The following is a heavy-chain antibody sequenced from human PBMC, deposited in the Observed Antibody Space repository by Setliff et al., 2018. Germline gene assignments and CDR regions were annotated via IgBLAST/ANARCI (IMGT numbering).Heavy chain of an antibody. CDR2: IRNDGSDK. D-gene: IGHD1-26*01. Sequence: PGGSLRLSCAASGFTFSNAWMSWVRQAPGKGLEWVTFIRNDGSDKYYIDSVKGRFTISRDNSKNTMFLQMNSLRAEDTAIYYCANAPGDYYYYGMDVWGQGTTVTVSS. V-gene: IGHV3-30*02. CDR3: ANAPGDYYYYGMDV. CDR1: GFTFSNAW. J-gene: IGHJ6*02.